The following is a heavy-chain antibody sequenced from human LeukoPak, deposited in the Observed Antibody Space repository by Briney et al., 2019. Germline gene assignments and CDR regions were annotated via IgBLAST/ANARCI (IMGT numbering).Heavy chain of an antibody. CDR1: GGSISSGGYY. V-gene: IGHV4-30-2*01. CDR3: ARVAPAAILFDY. J-gene: IGHJ4*02. D-gene: IGHD2-2*01. CDR2: IYHSGST. Sequence: SETLSLTCTVSGGSISSGGYYWSWIRQPPGKGLEWIGYIYHSGSTYYNPSLKSRVTISVDRSKNQFSLKLSSVTAADTAVYYCARVAPAAILFDYWGQGTLVTVSS.